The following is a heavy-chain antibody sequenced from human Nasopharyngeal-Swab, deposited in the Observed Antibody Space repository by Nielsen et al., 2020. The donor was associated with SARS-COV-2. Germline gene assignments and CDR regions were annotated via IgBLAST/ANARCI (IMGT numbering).Heavy chain of an antibody. CDR3: AKDKKARGDSSSWTTDY. J-gene: IGHJ4*02. CDR2: ISYDGSNK. D-gene: IGHD6-13*01. V-gene: IGHV3-30*18. Sequence: WIRQPPGKGLEWVAVISYDGSNKYYADSVKGRFTISRDNSKNTLYLQMNSLRVEDTAVYYCAKDKKARGDSSSWTTDYWGQGTLVTVSS.